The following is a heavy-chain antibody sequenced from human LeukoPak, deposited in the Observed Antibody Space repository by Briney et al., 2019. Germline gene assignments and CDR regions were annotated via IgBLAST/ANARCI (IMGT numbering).Heavy chain of an antibody. Sequence: GGSLRLSCAASGFTFDDYAMHWVRQATGKGLEWVSAIGTAGDTYYPGSVKGRFTISRDNAKNSLYLQMNSLRAEDTAVYYCARVSMIVVVYGMDVWGQGTTVTVSS. V-gene: IGHV3-13*01. CDR2: IGTAGDT. CDR3: ARVSMIVVVYGMDV. J-gene: IGHJ6*02. CDR1: GFTFDDYA. D-gene: IGHD3-22*01.